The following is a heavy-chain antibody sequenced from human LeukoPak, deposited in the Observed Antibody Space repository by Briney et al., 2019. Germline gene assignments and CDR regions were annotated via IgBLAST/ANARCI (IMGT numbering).Heavy chain of an antibody. CDR3: AKDPYDFWSGYYRLFDY. D-gene: IGHD3-3*01. Sequence: GGSLSLSFATSGFTFSSYAMSWVRQAPGKGVEWVSGICCSCGSTYYEDSVKGRFNISRDNSKNTLYLQMNSLRVEDTAVYYCAKDPYDFWSGYYRLFDYWGQGTLVTVSS. V-gene: IGHV3-23*01. J-gene: IGHJ4*02. CDR2: ICCSCGST. CDR1: GFTFSSYA.